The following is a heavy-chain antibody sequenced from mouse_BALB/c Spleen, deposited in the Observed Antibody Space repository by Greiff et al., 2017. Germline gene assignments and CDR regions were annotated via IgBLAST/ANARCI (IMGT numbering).Heavy chain of an antibody. V-gene: IGHV5-17*02. CDR1: GFTFSSFG. D-gene: IGHD1-1*01. J-gene: IGHJ2*01. CDR3: ARAEYYYGSSYEGIDY. Sequence: EVHLVESGGGLVQPGGSRKLSCAASGFTFSSFGMHWVRQAPEKGLEWVAYISSGSSTIYYADTVKGRFTISRDNPKNTLFLQMTSLRSEDTAMYYCARAEYYYGSSYEGIDYWGQGTTLTVSS. CDR2: ISSGSSTI.